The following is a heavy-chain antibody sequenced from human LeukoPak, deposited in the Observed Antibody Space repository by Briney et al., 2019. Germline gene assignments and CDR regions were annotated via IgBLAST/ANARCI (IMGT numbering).Heavy chain of an antibody. CDR1: GYTFTGYY. Sequence: GSVKVSCKASGYTFTGYYMHWVRPAAGQGLEWMGWINHKSGGTNYAHKFQGRVTMTRDTSISTAYMELSRLRSDDTAVYYCARLEMATSEGYWGQGTLVTVSS. CDR3: ARLEMATSEGY. CDR2: INHKSGGT. V-gene: IGHV1-2*02. J-gene: IGHJ4*02. D-gene: IGHD5-24*01.